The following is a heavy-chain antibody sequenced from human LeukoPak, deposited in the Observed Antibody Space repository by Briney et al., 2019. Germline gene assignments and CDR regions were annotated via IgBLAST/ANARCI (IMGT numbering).Heavy chain of an antibody. J-gene: IGHJ3*02. CDR3: AREHMVRGVMGPDHDAFDI. V-gene: IGHV1-18*01. CDR1: GYTFTSYG. Sequence: GASVKVSCKASGYTFTSYGISWVRQAPGQGLEWMGWISAYNGNTNYAQKLQGRVTMTTDTSTSTAYMELRSLRSEDTAVYYCAREHMVRGVMGPDHDAFDIWGQGTMVTVSS. CDR2: ISAYNGNT. D-gene: IGHD3-10*01.